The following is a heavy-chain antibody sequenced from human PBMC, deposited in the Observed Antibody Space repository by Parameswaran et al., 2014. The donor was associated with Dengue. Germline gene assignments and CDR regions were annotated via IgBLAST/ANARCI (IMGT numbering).Heavy chain of an antibody. J-gene: IGHJ1*01. CDR2: INTNTGNP. CDR3: ARDVGEFGELSYRGRYFQH. V-gene: IGHV7-4-1*02. D-gene: IGHD3-10*01. Sequence: WVRQAPGQGLEWMGWINTNTGNPTYAQGFTGRFVFSLDTSVSTAYLQISSLKAEDTAVYYCARDVGEFGELSYRGRYFQHWGQGTLVTVSS.